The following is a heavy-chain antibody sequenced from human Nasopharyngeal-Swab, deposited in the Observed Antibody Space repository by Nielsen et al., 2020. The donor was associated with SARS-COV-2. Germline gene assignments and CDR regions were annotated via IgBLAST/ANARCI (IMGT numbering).Heavy chain of an antibody. Sequence: GESLKISCAASGFTFSSYSMNWVRQAPGKGLEWVSAISGSSSCIYYGDSVKGRFTISRDNAKNSLYLQMHSLRAEDTAVYYCARTDGYTLNNAFDIWGQGTMVTVSS. V-gene: IGHV3-21*01. CDR2: ISGSSSCI. J-gene: IGHJ3*02. CDR3: ARTDGYTLNNAFDI. CDR1: GFTFSSYS. D-gene: IGHD5-24*01.